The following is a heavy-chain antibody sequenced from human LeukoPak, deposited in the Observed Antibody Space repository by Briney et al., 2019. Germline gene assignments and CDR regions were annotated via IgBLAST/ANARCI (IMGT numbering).Heavy chain of an antibody. V-gene: IGHV4-31*03. D-gene: IGHD2-2*01. J-gene: IGHJ6*03. CDR2: IYYTGST. CDR1: GGSISTCGYY. Sequence: SETLSLTCTVSGGSISTCGYYWSWIRQHPGKGLEWMGYIYYTGSTYYNLSLKSRVTISVDTSKNQFSLKLSSVTAADTAVYYCASRPKNYCSSTSCYADTNPYYYYYMDVWGKGTTVTVSS. CDR3: ASRPKNYCSSTSCYADTNPYYYYYMDV.